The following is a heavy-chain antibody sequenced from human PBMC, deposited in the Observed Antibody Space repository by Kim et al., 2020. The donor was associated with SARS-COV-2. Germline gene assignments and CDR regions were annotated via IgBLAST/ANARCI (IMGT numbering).Heavy chain of an antibody. CDR3: ARGTGSGWYWFDP. D-gene: IGHD6-19*01. Sequence: SNPALKSPVTISVDTSKTQFSLKLSFVTAAETAVYYCARGTGSGWYWFDPWGQGTLVTVSS. J-gene: IGHJ5*02. V-gene: IGHV4-59*09.